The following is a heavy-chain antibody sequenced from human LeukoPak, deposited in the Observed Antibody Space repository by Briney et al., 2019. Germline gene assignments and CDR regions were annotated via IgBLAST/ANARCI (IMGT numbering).Heavy chain of an antibody. J-gene: IGHJ6*03. CDR3: AKPQVVAAPTPYYYYHTHF. CDR1: GFTFSSYW. V-gene: IGHV3-7*01. CDR2: IKEDGSEK. D-gene: IGHD2-15*01. Sequence: GGSLRLSCAASGFTFSSYWMSWVRQAPGKGLEWVANIKEDGSEKNYVDSVKGRFTISRDNAKNSLYLQMNSLRAEDTAVYYCAKPQVVAAPTPYYYYHTHFRSKDTTLT.